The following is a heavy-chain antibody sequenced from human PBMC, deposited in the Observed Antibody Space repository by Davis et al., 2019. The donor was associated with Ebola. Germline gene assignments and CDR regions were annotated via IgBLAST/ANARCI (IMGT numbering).Heavy chain of an antibody. Sequence: MPSETLSLTCTVSGGSTSRSSYYRGSIRQPPGKGLEWIGSIYYSGSTYYNPSLKSRVTISVDTSKNQFSLKLSSVTAADTAVYYWARRSQSPYYYYGMDVWGQGTTVTVSS. D-gene: IGHD1-26*01. CDR2: IYYSGST. J-gene: IGHJ6*02. V-gene: IGHV4-39*01. CDR3: ARRSQSPYYYYGMDV. CDR1: GGSTSRSSYY.